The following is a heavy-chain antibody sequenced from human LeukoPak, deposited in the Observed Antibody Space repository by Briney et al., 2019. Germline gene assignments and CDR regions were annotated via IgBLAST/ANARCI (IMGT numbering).Heavy chain of an antibody. CDR3: ITPLPYSAQ. CDR1: GFTLGNAY. J-gene: IGHJ4*02. CDR2: IKPKTDGETT. V-gene: IGHV3-15*07. D-gene: IGHD2-21*01. Sequence: GGPLGPSCEAPGFTLGNAYRNWVGQPQGRGLEWVGRIKPKTDGETTEYAAPVKDRFSISRDDSKSMMYLQMNSLKTEDTAVYYCITPLPYSAQGGQGTLVTVSS.